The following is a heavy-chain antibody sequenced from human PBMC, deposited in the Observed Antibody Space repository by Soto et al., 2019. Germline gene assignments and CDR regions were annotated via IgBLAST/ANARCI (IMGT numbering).Heavy chain of an antibody. CDR1: GGSISSYY. D-gene: IGHD1-26*01. V-gene: IGHV4-59*08. Sequence: PSETLSLTCTVSGGSISSYYWSWIRQPPGKGLEWIGYIYYSGSTNYNPSLKSRVTISVDTSKNQLSLKLSSVTAADTAVYYCAREGGIVGATAADYWGQGTLVTVSS. J-gene: IGHJ4*02. CDR3: AREGGIVGATAADY. CDR2: IYYSGST.